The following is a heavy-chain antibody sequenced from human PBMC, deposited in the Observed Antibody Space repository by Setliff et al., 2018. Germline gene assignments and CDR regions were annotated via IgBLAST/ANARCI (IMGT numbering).Heavy chain of an antibody. J-gene: IGHJ3*01. CDR2: INPKTGGT. D-gene: IGHD3-16*01. Sequence: ASMKVSCKTSGYAFTDNYIHWVRQAPGQGLEWMGWINPKTGGTNLAQKFQGWVSMTRDTSITTAYMELSRLTSDDMAVYFCARSDHLVVDGFDVWGQGTMVTVSS. CDR1: GYAFTDNY. V-gene: IGHV1-2*04. CDR3: ARSDHLVVDGFDV.